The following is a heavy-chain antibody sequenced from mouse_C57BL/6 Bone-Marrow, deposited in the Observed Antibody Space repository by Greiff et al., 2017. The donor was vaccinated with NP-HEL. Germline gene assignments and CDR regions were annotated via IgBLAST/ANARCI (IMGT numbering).Heavy chain of an antibody. CDR1: GYAFSSSW. J-gene: IGHJ3*01. V-gene: IGHV1-82*01. Sequence: VKLQESGPELVKPGASVKISCKASGYAFSSSWMNWVKQRPGKGLEWIGRIYPGDGDTNYNGKFKDKATLTADKSSSTAYMQLSSLTSEDSAVYFCARAGYGTEIVFAYWGQGTLVTVSA. D-gene: IGHD2-1*01. CDR2: IYPGDGDT. CDR3: ARAGYGTEIVFAY.